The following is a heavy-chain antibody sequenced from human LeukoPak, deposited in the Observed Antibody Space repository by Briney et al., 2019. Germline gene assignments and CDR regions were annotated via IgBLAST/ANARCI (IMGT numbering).Heavy chain of an antibody. J-gene: IGHJ4*02. CDR3: ASDYYDSSGAPIPFDY. D-gene: IGHD3-22*01. CDR1: GFTFSSYS. CDR2: ISSSSSYI. V-gene: IGHV3-21*01. Sequence: GGSLRLSCAASGFTFSSYSMNWVRQAPGKGLEWVSSISSSSSYIYYADSVKGRFTISRDNAKNSLYLQMNSLRAEDTAVYYCASDYYDSSGAPIPFDYWGQGTLVTVSS.